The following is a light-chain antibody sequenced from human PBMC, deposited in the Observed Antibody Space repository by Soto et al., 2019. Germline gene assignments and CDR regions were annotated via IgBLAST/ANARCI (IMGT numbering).Light chain of an antibody. CDR1: NSNVGSHNF. V-gene: IGLV2-23*01. CDR3: CSLTNGATWV. CDR2: EAS. J-gene: IGLJ3*02. Sequence: QSALTQPSSVSGSPGQSITISCTGTNSNVGSHNFVSWYQQYPGKAPKLLIYEASKRPSGLSNRFSGSKSGNTASLTISGLQAEDAADYYCCSLTNGATWVFGGGTKLTVL.